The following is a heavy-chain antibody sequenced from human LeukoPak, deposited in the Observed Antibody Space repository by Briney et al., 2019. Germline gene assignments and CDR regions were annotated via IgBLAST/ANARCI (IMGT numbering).Heavy chain of an antibody. CDR1: GGSFSGYY. Sequence: PSETLSLTCAVYGGSFSGYYWSWIRQPPGKGLEWIGEINHSGSTNYNPSLKSRVTISVDTSKNQFSLKMRSVTAADTAVYYCARAHYGPTRSFDIWGQGTMVTVSS. J-gene: IGHJ3*02. CDR3: ARAHYGPTRSFDI. V-gene: IGHV4-34*01. CDR2: INHSGST. D-gene: IGHD4-17*01.